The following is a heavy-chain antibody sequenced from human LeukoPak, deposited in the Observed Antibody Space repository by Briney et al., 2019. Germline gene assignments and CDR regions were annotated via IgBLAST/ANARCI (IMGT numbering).Heavy chain of an antibody. V-gene: IGHV4-59*12. CDR1: GASITSYF. D-gene: IGHD6-6*01. CDR2: IYYSEST. CDR3: ARVPIRVQLFMTHYYYYGMDV. Sequence: KPSETLSLTCSVSGASITSYFWSWIRQPPGKGLEWIGYIYYSESTNYNPSLKSRVTISVDTSKNQFSLKLSSVTAADTAVYYCARVPIRVQLFMTHYYYYGMDVWGQGTTVTVSS. J-gene: IGHJ6*02.